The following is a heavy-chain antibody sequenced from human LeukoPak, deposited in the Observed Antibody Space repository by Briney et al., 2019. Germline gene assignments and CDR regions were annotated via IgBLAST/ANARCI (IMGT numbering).Heavy chain of an antibody. Sequence: PGRSLRLSCAASGFXFSSYGIHWVRQAPGKGLEWVADIWYDGSHKYYADSVKGRFTISRDNSKNTLHLQMNSLRAEDTAVYYCARDLLLWFGELSGDSDYWGQGTLVTVSS. CDR2: IWYDGSHK. V-gene: IGHV3-33*01. D-gene: IGHD3-10*01. CDR1: GFXFSSYG. CDR3: ARDLLLWFGELSGDSDY. J-gene: IGHJ4*02.